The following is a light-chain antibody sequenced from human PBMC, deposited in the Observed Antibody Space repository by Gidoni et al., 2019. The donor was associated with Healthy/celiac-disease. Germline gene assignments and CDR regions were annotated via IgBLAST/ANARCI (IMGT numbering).Light chain of an antibody. CDR2: GAS. J-gene: IGKJ4*01. Sequence: EIVMTQSPAPLSVSPGERATLSCRASQSVSSNLAWYQQKPGQAPRLLIYGASTRATGIPARFSGSGSGTEFTLTISSLQSEDFAVYYCQQYNNWPPLTFGGXTKVEIK. V-gene: IGKV3-15*01. CDR3: QQYNNWPPLT. CDR1: QSVSSN.